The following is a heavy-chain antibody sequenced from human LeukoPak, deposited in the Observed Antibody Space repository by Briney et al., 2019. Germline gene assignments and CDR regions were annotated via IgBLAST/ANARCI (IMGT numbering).Heavy chain of an antibody. CDR2: IYYSGST. D-gene: IGHD2-15*01. CDR1: GGSISSYY. J-gene: IGHJ6*02. V-gene: IGHV4-59*08. Sequence: SETLSLTCTVSGGSISSYYWSWIRQHPGKGLAWIGYIYYSGSTNYNPSLKSRVTISVDTSKDQFSLKLSSVTAADTAVYYCAAEPLGYCSGGSCYLSRYYGMDVWGQGTTVTVSS. CDR3: AAEPLGYCSGGSCYLSRYYGMDV.